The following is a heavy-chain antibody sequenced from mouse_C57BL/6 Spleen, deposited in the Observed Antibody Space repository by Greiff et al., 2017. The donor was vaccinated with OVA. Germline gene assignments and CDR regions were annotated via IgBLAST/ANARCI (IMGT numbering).Heavy chain of an antibody. D-gene: IGHD1-1*01. CDR3: TRADYGSSPYYFDY. CDR1: GFTFSSYA. CDR2: ISSGGDYI. V-gene: IGHV5-9-1*02. J-gene: IGHJ2*01. Sequence: EVKLVKSGEGLVKPGGSLKLSCAASGFTFSSYAMSWVRQTPEKRLEWVAYISSGGDYIYYADTVKGRFTISRDNARNTLYLQMSSLKSEDTAMYYCTRADYGSSPYYFDYWGQGTTLTVSS.